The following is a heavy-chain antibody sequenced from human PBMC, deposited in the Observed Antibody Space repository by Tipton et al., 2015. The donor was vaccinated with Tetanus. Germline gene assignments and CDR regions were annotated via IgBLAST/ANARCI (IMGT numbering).Heavy chain of an antibody. Sequence: SLRLSCAASGFTFDDYAMHWVRQAPGKGLEWVSGISWNSGSIGYADSVKGRFTISRDNAKNSLYLQMNSLRAEDTALYYCAKDQGEGGSGWNFDYWGQGTLVTVSS. J-gene: IGHJ4*02. CDR2: ISWNSGSI. CDR3: AKDQGEGGSGWNFDY. D-gene: IGHD6-19*01. CDR1: GFTFDDYA. V-gene: IGHV3-9*01.